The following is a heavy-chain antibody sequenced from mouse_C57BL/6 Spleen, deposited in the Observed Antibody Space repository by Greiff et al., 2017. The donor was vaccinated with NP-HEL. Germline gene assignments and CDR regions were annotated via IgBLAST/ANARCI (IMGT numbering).Heavy chain of an antibody. D-gene: IGHD2-4*01. CDR2: INPSTGGT. CDR1: GYSFTGYY. Sequence: VQLQQSGPELVKPGASVKISCKASGYSFTGYYMNWVKQSPEKSLEWIGEINPSTGGTTYNQKFKAKATLTVDKSSSTAYMQLKSLTSEDSAVYYCARDGDYIYAMDYWGQGTSVTVSS. V-gene: IGHV1-42*01. J-gene: IGHJ4*01. CDR3: ARDGDYIYAMDY.